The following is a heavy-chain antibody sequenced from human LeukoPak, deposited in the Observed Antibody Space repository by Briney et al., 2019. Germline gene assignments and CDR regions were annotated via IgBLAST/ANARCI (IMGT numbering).Heavy chain of an antibody. CDR1: GFTFSSYA. CDR3: ATSARTYIGSSLDY. V-gene: IGHV3-74*01. Sequence: GGPLRLSCAASGFTFSSYAMSWVRQAPGKGLEWVSRISSDASITSYADPVKGRFTISRDNAKNTLYLQMNSLRAEDTALYYCATSARTYIGSSLDYWGQGTLVTVSS. CDR2: ISSDASIT. J-gene: IGHJ4*02. D-gene: IGHD2-15*01.